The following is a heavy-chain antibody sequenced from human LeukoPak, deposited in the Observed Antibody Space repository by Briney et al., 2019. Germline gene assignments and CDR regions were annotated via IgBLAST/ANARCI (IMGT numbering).Heavy chain of an antibody. J-gene: IGHJ4*02. V-gene: IGHV4-38-2*02. CDR1: GYSISSGYY. CDR2: IYHSGST. D-gene: IGHD6-19*01. Sequence: SGTLSLTCTVSGYSISSGYYWGWIRQPPGKGLEWIGSIYHSGSTYYNPSLKSRVTMSVETSKNQFSLKLSSVTAADTAVYYCAREASSGWYSDYWGQGTLVTVSS. CDR3: AREASSGWYSDY.